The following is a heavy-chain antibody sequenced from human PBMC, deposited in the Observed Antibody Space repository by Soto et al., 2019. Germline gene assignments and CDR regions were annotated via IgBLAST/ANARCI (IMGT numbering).Heavy chain of an antibody. CDR3: ARAEGMIGAGRLDY. J-gene: IGHJ4*02. CDR2: ISYDGTYK. D-gene: IGHD3-22*01. V-gene: IGHV3-30-3*01. CDR1: GFTFSNYA. Sequence: VQLVETGGGVVQPGRSLRLSCAASGFTFSNYAMHWVRQAPGKGLEWVAVISYDGTYKNYADSVKGRFTISRDNSKNTLHLQMNSLRSEDTTMYYCARAEGMIGAGRLDYWGQGTLVTVSS.